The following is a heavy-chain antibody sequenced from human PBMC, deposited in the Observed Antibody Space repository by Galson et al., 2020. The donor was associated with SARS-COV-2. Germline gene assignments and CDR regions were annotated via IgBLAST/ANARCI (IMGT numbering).Heavy chain of an antibody. V-gene: IGHV4-38-2*02. CDR3: ARVFRFSGSYYFDY. Sequence: ASETLSLTCTVSGYSISSGYYWAWIRQPPGKGLEWIGTIYYSGNTYYNPSLKSRVTISVDTSKNQFSLSLSSLTAAGTAVYFCARVFRFSGSYYFDYGGQGTLVSVSS. D-gene: IGHD1-26*01. CDR2: IYYSGNT. CDR1: GYSISSGYY. J-gene: IGHJ4*02.